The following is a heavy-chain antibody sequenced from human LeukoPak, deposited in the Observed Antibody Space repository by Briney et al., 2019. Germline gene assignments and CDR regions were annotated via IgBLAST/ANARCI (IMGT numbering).Heavy chain of an antibody. CDR2: ISSSSSYI. CDR1: GFTFSSYS. J-gene: IGHJ4*02. D-gene: IGHD3-22*01. Sequence: GRSLRLSCAASGFTFSSYSMNWVRQAPGKGLEWVSSISSSSSYIYYADSVKGRFTISRDNAKNSLYLQMNSLRAEDTAVYYCAREDDYYDSSGYDYWGQGTLVTVSS. CDR3: AREDDYYDSSGYDY. V-gene: IGHV3-21*01.